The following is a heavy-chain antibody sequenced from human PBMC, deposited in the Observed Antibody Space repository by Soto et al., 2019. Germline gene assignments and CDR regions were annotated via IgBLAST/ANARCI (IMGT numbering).Heavy chain of an antibody. CDR2: IYYSGST. CDR3: ARIVVVPAAYYYYYYMDV. D-gene: IGHD2-2*01. J-gene: IGHJ6*03. CDR1: GGPISSYY. V-gene: IGHV4-59*08. Sequence: PSETLSLTCTVSGGPISSYYWSWIRQPPGKGLEWIGYIYYSGSTNYNPSLKSRVTISVDTSKNQFSLKLSSVTAADTAVYYCARIVVVPAAYYYYYYMDVWGKGTSVTVSS.